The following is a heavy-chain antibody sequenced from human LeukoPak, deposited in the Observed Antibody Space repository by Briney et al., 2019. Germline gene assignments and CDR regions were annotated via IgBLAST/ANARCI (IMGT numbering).Heavy chain of an antibody. V-gene: IGHV4-34*01. D-gene: IGHD6-13*01. Sequence: KPSETLSLTCAVYGGPFSGYYWSWIRQSPGKGLEWIGEVNHGESTNYNPSLMSRVSISVDSSKNQFSLRLSSVTAADTAVYYCARLSSSSWYRGSWAHAFDIWGQGTMVTVSS. CDR1: GGPFSGYY. CDR3: ARLSSSSWYRGSWAHAFDI. CDR2: VNHGEST. J-gene: IGHJ3*02.